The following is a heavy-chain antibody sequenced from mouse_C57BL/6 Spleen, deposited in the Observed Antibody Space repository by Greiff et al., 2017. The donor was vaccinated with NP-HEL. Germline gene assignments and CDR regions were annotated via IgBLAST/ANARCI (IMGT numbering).Heavy chain of an antibody. CDR2: ISNGGGST. Sequence: EVQLQESGGGLVQPGGSLKLSCAASGFTFSDYYMYWVRQTPEKRLEWVAYISNGGGSTYYPDTVKGRFTISRDNAKNTLYLQMSRLKSEDTAMYYCARHFRYDYDGYAMDYWGQGTSVTVSS. CDR3: ARHFRYDYDGYAMDY. J-gene: IGHJ4*01. V-gene: IGHV5-12*01. CDR1: GFTFSDYY. D-gene: IGHD2-4*01.